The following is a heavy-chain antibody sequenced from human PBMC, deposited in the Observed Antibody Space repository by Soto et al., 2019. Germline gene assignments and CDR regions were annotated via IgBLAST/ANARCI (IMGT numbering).Heavy chain of an antibody. D-gene: IGHD3-3*01. V-gene: IGHV1-69*04. CDR2: IIPIVGLT. Sequence: QVQLVQSGAEVKKPGSSVNVSCKTSGGSFSTHVLSWVRQAPGQGLEWMGRIIPIVGLTKYAQKFQGRVTINADKSTNTAYMELSSLTSDDTAVYYCARVTYEGMDVWGQGTTVTVS. CDR3: ARVTYEGMDV. CDR1: GGSFSTHV. J-gene: IGHJ6*02.